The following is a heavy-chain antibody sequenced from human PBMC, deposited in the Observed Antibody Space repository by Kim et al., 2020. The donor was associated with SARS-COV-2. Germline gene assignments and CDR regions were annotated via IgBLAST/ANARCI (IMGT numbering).Heavy chain of an antibody. CDR3: ARVASLFTFDI. D-gene: IGHD2-15*01. V-gene: IGHV1-3*01. Sequence: KTKYSQKFQDRLTLARDTSANIAYMELSGLRSEDTALYYCARVASLFTFDIWGQGTMVIVSS. CDR2: KT. J-gene: IGHJ3*02.